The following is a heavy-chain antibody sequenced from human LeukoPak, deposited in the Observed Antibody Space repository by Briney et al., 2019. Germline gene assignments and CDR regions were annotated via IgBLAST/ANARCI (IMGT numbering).Heavy chain of an antibody. Sequence: ASVKVSCKASGYTFTSYDLNWVRRATGQGLEWMGWMSPASGNTNYAQKLQGRVTMTTDTSTSTAYMELRSLRSDDTAVYYCARDLGQWLVYYYYGMDVWGQGTTVTVSS. CDR1: GYTFTSYD. V-gene: IGHV1-18*01. CDR3: ARDLGQWLVYYYYGMDV. CDR2: MSPASGNT. J-gene: IGHJ6*02. D-gene: IGHD6-19*01.